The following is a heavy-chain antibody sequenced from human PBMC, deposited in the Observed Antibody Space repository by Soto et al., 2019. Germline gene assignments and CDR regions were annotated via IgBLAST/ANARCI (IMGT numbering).Heavy chain of an antibody. CDR2: IYSGGST. D-gene: IGHD4-17*01. Sequence: EVQLVESGGGLVQPGGSLRLSCAASGFTVSSNYMSWVRQAPGKGLVWVSVIYSGGSTYYADSVKGRFTISRHNSKNTLYLQMNSLRAEDTAVYYCARSTVTTSPFGYYYYYMDVWGKGTTVTVSS. V-gene: IGHV3-53*04. CDR1: GFTVSSNY. CDR3: ARSTVTTSPFGYYYYYMDV. J-gene: IGHJ6*03.